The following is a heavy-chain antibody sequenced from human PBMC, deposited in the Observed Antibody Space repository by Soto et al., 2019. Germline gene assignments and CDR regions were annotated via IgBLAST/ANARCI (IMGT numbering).Heavy chain of an antibody. Sequence: QVQLVESGGGLVKPGGSLRLSCAASGFTFSDYYMNWIRQAPGKGLEWVSYISSSGSTIYYADSVKGRFTISRDNAKNSLYLQMNSLRAEDTAVYYCAREYDYIWGSYRPHNWFDPWGQGTLVTVSS. CDR1: GFTFSDYY. CDR2: ISSSGSTI. V-gene: IGHV3-11*01. CDR3: AREYDYIWGSYRPHNWFDP. D-gene: IGHD3-16*02. J-gene: IGHJ5*02.